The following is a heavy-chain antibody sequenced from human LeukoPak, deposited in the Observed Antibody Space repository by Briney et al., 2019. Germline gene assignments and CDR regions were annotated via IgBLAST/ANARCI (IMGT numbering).Heavy chain of an antibody. D-gene: IGHD3-10*01. CDR2: INQVASEK. J-gene: IGHJ4*02. CDR1: GFTISFYW. V-gene: IGHV3-7*04. Sequence: GGSLRLSCAASGFTISFYWMSWVRQAPGKGLEWVANINQVASEKNYVDSVRGRFTISRDNAKNSLYLQMNSVRAEDTAMYYCVRDGGYYGPDSWGQGALVSVSS. CDR3: VRDGGYYGPDS.